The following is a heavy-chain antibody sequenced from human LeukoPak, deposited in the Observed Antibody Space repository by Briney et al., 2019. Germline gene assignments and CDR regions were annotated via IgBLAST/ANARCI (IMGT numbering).Heavy chain of an antibody. CDR2: IKQVGGEK. J-gene: IGHJ1*01. CDR1: GFTFRNYW. Sequence: GGSLRLSCAASGFTFRNYWMSWVRQAPGKGLEWVANIKQVGGEKYYVDSVKGRFTISRDNAKNSLYLQMNSLRVEDTAVYYCTSWGDTTAEYFQRWGQGTLVTVSS. CDR3: TSWGDTTAEYFQR. D-gene: IGHD2-21*02. V-gene: IGHV3-7*01.